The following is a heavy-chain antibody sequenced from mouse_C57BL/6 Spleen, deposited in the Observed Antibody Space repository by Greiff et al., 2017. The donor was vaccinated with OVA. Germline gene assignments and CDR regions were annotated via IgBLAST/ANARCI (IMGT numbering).Heavy chain of an antibody. D-gene: IGHD2-12*01. CDR3: ARQGIAEGYFDV. V-gene: IGHV5-2*01. Sequence: EVKLMESGGGLVQPGESLKLSCESNEYEFPSHDMSWVRKTPEKRLELVAAINSDGGSTYYPDTMERRFIISRDNTKKTLNLQRSSLRSEDTALYYCARQGIAEGYFDVWGTGTTVTVSS. CDR2: INSDGGST. J-gene: IGHJ1*03. CDR1: EYEFPSHD.